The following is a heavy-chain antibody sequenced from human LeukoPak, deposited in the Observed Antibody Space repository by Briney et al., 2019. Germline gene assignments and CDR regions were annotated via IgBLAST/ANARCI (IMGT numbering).Heavy chain of an antibody. V-gene: IGHV3-30*02. J-gene: IGHJ4*02. CDR2: IRYDGSNK. Sequence: GGSLRLSCAASGFTFSSYGMHWVRQAPGKGLEWVAFIRYDGSNKYYADSVKGRFTISRDNSKNTLYLQMNSLRAEDTAVYYCAKDRLRWYYYFDYWGQGTLVTVSS. D-gene: IGHD4-23*01. CDR3: AKDRLRWYYYFDY. CDR1: GFTFSSYG.